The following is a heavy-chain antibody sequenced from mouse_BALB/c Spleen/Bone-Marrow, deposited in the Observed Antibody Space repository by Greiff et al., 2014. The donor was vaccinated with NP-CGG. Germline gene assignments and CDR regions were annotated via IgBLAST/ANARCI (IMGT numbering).Heavy chain of an antibody. V-gene: IGHV1S41*01. CDR1: GYTFTNYW. J-gene: IGHJ1*01. CDR2: IAPGSGST. CDR3: ARERYDYDGWYFDV. Sequence: DLVKPGASVKLSCKASGYTFTNYWINWIKQRPGQGLEWIGRIAPGSGSTYYNEMFKGKTTLTVDTSSSTAYIQHSSLSSEDSDVFFCARERYDYDGWYFDVWGAGTTVTVSS. D-gene: IGHD2-4*01.